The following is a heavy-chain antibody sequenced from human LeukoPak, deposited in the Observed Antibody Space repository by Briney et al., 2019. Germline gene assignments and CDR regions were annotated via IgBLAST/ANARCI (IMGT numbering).Heavy chain of an antibody. CDR3: ATLPRRDIVVVPAAIPDY. Sequence: PGGSLRLSCAASGFTFSSYSMNWVRQAPGKGLEGVSSISSSSSYIYYADSVKGRFTISRDNAKKSLYLQMNSLRAEDTAVYYCATLPRRDIVVVPAAIPDYWGQGTLVTVSS. V-gene: IGHV3-21*01. J-gene: IGHJ4*02. D-gene: IGHD2-2*02. CDR2: ISSSSSYI. CDR1: GFTFSSYS.